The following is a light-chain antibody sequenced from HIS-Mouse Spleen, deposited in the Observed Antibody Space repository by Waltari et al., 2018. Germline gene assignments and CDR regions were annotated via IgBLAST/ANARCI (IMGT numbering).Light chain of an antibody. CDR1: QSISSY. CDR2: DAS. CDR3: QQSYSTRMYT. V-gene: IGKV1-39*01. Sequence: DIVMTQSPSSLSASVGDRVTITCRASQSISSYLNWYQQKPGKAPKLLIYDASSLKSGGPPRLSGGGSSTEFTLTISSLQAEEVATYYCQQSYSTRMYTFGQGTKLEIK. J-gene: IGKJ2*01.